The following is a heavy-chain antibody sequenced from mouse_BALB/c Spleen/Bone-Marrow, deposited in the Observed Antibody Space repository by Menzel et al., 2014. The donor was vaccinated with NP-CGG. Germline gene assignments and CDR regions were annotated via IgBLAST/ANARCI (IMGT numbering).Heavy chain of an antibody. V-gene: IGHV5-17*02. D-gene: IGHD1-1*01. CDR1: GFTFSSFG. CDR3: ARRHYGSSYGYFDV. J-gene: IGHJ1*01. CDR2: ISSGSSTT. Sequence: EVQLVESGGGLVQPGGSRKLSCAASGFTFSSFGMHWVRQAPEKGLEWVAYISSGSSTTYYADSVKGRFTITRDKPKNTLFLQMTSLRSDDTAMYYCARRHYGSSYGYFDVWGAGTTVTVSS.